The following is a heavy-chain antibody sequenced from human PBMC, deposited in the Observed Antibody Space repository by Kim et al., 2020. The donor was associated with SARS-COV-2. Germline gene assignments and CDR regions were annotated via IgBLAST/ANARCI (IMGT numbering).Heavy chain of an antibody. CDR2: IYPGDSAT. CDR3: ARQEVGYCSSTSCYNKLGHYYYGMDV. Sequence: GESLKISCKGSGYSFTSYWIGWVRQMPGKGLEWMGIIYPGDSATRYSPSFQGQVTISADKSISTAYLQWSSLKASDTAMYYCARQEVGYCSSTSCYNKLGHYYYGMDVWGQGTTVTVSS. CDR1: GYSFTSYW. D-gene: IGHD2-2*03. J-gene: IGHJ6*02. V-gene: IGHV5-51*01.